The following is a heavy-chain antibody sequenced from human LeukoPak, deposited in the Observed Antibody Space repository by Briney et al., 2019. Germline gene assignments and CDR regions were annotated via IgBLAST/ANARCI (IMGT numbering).Heavy chain of an antibody. CDR2: IYSGGST. J-gene: IGHJ4*02. V-gene: IGHV3-53*05. D-gene: IGHD2-21*02. CDR3: AKDHRAYCGGDCVDFDY. Sequence: GGSLRPSCAASGFTVSSNYMSWVRQAPGKGLEWVSVIYSGGSTYYADSVKGRFTISRDNSKNTLYLQMNSLRAEDTAVYYCAKDHRAYCGGDCVDFDYWGQGTLVTVSS. CDR1: GFTVSSNY.